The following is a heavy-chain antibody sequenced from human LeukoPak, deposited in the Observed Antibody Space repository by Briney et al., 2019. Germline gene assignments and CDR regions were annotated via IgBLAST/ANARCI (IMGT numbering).Heavy chain of an antibody. CDR3: GRGGYTSSWYWVD. CDR1: GFSFTNSW. J-gene: IGHJ4*02. D-gene: IGHD6-13*01. Sequence: GGSLRLSCAASGFSFTNSWMTWVRQAPGKGLEWVANIKQDGSDKYYVESVKGRFTVSRDNAKNSLFLQMNNLRVNDMAVYYCGRGGYTSSWYWVDWGQGTQVTVSS. CDR2: IKQDGSDK. V-gene: IGHV3-7*01.